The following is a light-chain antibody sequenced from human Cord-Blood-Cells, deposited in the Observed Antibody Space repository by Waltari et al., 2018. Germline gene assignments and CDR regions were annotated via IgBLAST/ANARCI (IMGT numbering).Light chain of an antibody. CDR1: SSDVGSYNL. V-gene: IGLV2-23*01. Sequence: QSALTQPASVSGSPGQSITISCTGTSSDVGSYNLVSWYQQHPGKDPKLMLYEGSKRPSGVSNLFSGSKSGNTASLTISGLQAEDEADYYCCSYAGSSTYWVFGGGTKLTVL. CDR3: CSYAGSSTYWV. J-gene: IGLJ3*02. CDR2: EGS.